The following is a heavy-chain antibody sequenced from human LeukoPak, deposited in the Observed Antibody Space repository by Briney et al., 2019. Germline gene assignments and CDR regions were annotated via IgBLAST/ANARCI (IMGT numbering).Heavy chain of an antibody. CDR3: ATAPLYSTESIVDY. CDR1: GGTFSSYA. D-gene: IGHD6-13*01. CDR2: FDPEDGET. V-gene: IGHV1-24*01. J-gene: IGHJ4*02. Sequence: ASVKVSCKASGGTFSSYAISWVRQAPGKGLEWMGGFDPEDGETIYAQKFQGRVTMTEDTSTDTAYMELSSLRSEDTAVYYCATAPLYSTESIVDYWGQGTLVTVSS.